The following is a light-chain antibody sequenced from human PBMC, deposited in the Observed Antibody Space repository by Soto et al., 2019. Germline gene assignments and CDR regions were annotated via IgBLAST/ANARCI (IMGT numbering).Light chain of an antibody. CDR3: GTYTSSTTLV. CDR1: SSDIGDYNY. CDR2: EVS. J-gene: IGLJ3*02. V-gene: IGLV2-14*01. Sequence: QSVLTQPASVSGSPGQSITISCAGTSSDIGDYNYVSWYQHHPGKAPKLMIYEVSNRPSGVSNRFSGSKSGNTASLTISGLQAEDEADYYCGTYTSSTTLVFGGGTKLTVL.